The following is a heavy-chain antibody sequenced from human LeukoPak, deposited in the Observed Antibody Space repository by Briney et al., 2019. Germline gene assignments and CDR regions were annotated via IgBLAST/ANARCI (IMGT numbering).Heavy chain of an antibody. J-gene: IGHJ6*02. CDR1: GGCFSGDY. CDR2: INHSGST. CDR3: ARAGYCYYYGMDV. D-gene: IGHD1-14*01. V-gene: IGHV4-34*01. Sequence: SETLSLTCAVYGGCFSGDYWSWIRQPPGKGLEWIGEINHSGSTNYNPSLKSRVTISVDTSKNQFSLKLSSVTAADTAVYYCARAGYCYYYGMDVWGQGTTVTVSS.